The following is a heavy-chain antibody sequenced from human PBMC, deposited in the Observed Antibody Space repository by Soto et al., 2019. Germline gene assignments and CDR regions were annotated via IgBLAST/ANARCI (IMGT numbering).Heavy chain of an antibody. D-gene: IGHD6-13*01. CDR2: IIPIFGTA. CDR3: ARMQQLLGGMDV. CDR1: GGTFSSYA. J-gene: IGHJ6*02. Sequence: QVQLVQSGAEVKKPGSSVKVSCKASGGTFSSYAISWVRQAPGQGLEWMGGIIPIFGTANYAQKFQGRVTIXAXXSTSTAYMELSSLRSEDRAVYYCARMQQLLGGMDVWGQGTTVTVSS. V-gene: IGHV1-69*12.